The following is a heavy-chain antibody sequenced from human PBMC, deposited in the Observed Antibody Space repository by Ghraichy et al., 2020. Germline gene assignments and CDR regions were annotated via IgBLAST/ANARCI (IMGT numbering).Heavy chain of an antibody. D-gene: IGHD3-22*01. Sequence: ASVKVSCKASGYTFTNNGISWVRQAPGQGLEWMGCLSPNNGNTDYAQKLQDRVTMTADTSTSTAYMELRSLRADDTAVYYCARNHYYDSSGYARWFDAWGPVTLVTVSA. CDR1: GYTFTNNG. V-gene: IGHV1-18*01. CDR2: LSPNNGNT. J-gene: IGHJ5*02. CDR3: ARNHYYDSSGYARWFDA.